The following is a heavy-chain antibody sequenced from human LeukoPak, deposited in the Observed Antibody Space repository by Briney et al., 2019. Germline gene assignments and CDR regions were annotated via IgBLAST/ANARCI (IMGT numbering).Heavy chain of an antibody. CDR3: TRRGGSSSSDWFDP. V-gene: IGHV4-59*08. Sequence: SETLSLTCTVSGGSISTYYWSWIRQPPGKGLEWIGYVYYTGSTSYNPSLKSRVTISGDTSKNQFSLKLSSVTAADTAVYYCTRRGGSSSSDWFDPWGQGTLVIVSS. CDR1: GGSISTYY. CDR2: VYYTGST. D-gene: IGHD6-6*01. J-gene: IGHJ5*02.